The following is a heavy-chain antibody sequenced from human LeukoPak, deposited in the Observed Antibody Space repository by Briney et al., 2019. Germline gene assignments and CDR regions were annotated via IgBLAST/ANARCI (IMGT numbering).Heavy chain of an antibody. J-gene: IGHJ3*02. Sequence: PEATLQISCQGTRCRVTGYGMGGARQLPGKSREGGAVFSPGGSDTRYSPYFQGQVTISADKSISTAYLQWSSPKASDTAMYYCASLLKDRWLQPEAEGDAFDIWGQGTMVTVSS. D-gene: IGHD5-24*01. CDR3: ASLLKDRWLQPEAEGDAFDI. CDR1: RCRVTGYG. CDR2: FSPGGSDT. V-gene: IGHV5-51*01.